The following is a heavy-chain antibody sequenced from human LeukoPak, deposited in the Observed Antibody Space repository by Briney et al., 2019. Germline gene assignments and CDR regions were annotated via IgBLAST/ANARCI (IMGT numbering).Heavy chain of an antibody. CDR2: INHSGDT. CDR3: AIFDYGGNQWGSFDY. D-gene: IGHD4-23*01. V-gene: IGHV4-34*08. CDR1: GFTFSSYW. Sequence: SGGSLRLSCEVSGFTFSSYWMYWVRQAPGKGLEWIGEINHSGDTNYSPSLKSRVTISIDTSKSQFSLKLISVTAADTGVYYCAIFDYGGNQWGSFDYWGRGTLVTVSS. J-gene: IGHJ4*02.